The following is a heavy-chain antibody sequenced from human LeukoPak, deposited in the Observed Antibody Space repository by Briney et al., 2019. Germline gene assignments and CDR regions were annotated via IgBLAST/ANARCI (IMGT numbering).Heavy chain of an antibody. CDR3: ARERVDYGVAYYYYMDV. CDR2: IYHSGST. D-gene: IGHD4-17*01. CDR1: GYSISSGYY. V-gene: IGHV4-38-2*02. Sequence: SETLSLTCTVSGYSISSGYYWGWIRQPPGKGLEWIGSIYHSGSTYYNPSLKSRVTISVDTSKNQFSLKLSSVTAADTAVYYCARERVDYGVAYYYYMDVWGKGTTVTVSS. J-gene: IGHJ6*03.